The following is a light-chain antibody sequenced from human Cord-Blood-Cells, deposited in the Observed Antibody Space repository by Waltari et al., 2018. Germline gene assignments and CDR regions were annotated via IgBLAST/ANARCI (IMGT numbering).Light chain of an antibody. J-gene: IGKJ3*01. CDR1: QDISNY. CDR2: DAS. CDR3: QQYDNLLFT. Sequence: DIQMPQSPSSLSASVGDRVTITFQASQDISNYLNWYQQKPGKAPKLLIYDASNLETGVPSRFSGSGSGTDFTFTISSLQPEDIATYYCQQYDNLLFTFGPGTKVDIK. V-gene: IGKV1-33*01.